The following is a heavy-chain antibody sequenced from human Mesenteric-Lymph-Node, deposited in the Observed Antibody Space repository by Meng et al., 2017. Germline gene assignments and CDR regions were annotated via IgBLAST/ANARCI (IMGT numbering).Heavy chain of an antibody. J-gene: IGHJ4*02. CDR3: ARGGGLAGYQLLPNTY. V-gene: IGHV1-2*02. Sequence: ASVKVSCKASGYTFTGYYMHWVRQAPGQGLEWMGWINPNSGGTNYAQKFQGRVTMTRDTSISTAYMELSRLRSDDTAVYYCARGGGLAGYQLLPNTYWGQGTLVTVSS. D-gene: IGHD2-2*01. CDR2: INPNSGGT. CDR1: GYTFTGYY.